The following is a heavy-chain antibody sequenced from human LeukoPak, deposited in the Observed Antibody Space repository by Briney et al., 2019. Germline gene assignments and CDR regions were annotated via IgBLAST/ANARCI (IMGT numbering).Heavy chain of an antibody. D-gene: IGHD3-10*01. CDR1: GFTFDDYG. CDR3: EKATMVRGVILNLDAFDN. Sequence: GGSLRLSCAASGFTFDDYGMSWGRQAPGKGLEWGSGINWNGGSTGYADSVKGRFTISRDNAKSSLYLQMNNLRAYDTALYYCEKATMVRGVILNLDAFDNWGQGTMVTVSS. V-gene: IGHV3-20*04. CDR2: INWNGGST. J-gene: IGHJ3*02.